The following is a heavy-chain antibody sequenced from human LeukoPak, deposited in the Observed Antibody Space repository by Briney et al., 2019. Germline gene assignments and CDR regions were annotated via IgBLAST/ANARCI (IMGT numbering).Heavy chain of an antibody. Sequence: GGSLRLSCTASGFTFCDYAMSWVRQAPGKGLEWVGFIRSKAYGGTTEYAASVKGRFTISRDDSKSIAYLQMNSLKTEDTAVYYCTRPSVTSYYFDYWGQGTLVTVSS. V-gene: IGHV3-49*04. D-gene: IGHD4-17*01. CDR1: GFTFCDYA. J-gene: IGHJ4*02. CDR3: TRPSVTSYYFDY. CDR2: IRSKAYGGTT.